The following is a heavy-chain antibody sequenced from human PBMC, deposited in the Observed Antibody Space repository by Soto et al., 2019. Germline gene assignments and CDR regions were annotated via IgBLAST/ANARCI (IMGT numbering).Heavy chain of an antibody. D-gene: IGHD1-26*01. CDR1: GYTFTSYD. Sequence: QVQLVQSGAEVKKPGASVKVSCKASGYTFTSYDINWVRQATGQGLEWMGWMSPNSGNTGYAQKFQGRVTMTRDPSISTAYMELSSMRSEDTAVYYCARQWEQSGYYYGMDVWGQGTTVTVSS. CDR3: ARQWEQSGYYYGMDV. J-gene: IGHJ6*02. V-gene: IGHV1-8*01. CDR2: MSPNSGNT.